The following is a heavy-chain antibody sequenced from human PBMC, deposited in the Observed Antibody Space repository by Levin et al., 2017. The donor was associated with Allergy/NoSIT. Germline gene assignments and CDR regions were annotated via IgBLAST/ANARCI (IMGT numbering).Heavy chain of an antibody. CDR1: GGSISSGGYY. D-gene: IGHD3-22*01. CDR3: ARGSGYYDSSGYYPCGFDY. J-gene: IGHJ4*02. Sequence: SQTLSLTCTVSGGSISSGGYYWSWIRQHPGKGLEWIGYIYYSGSTYYNPSLKSRVTISVDTSKNQFSLKLSSVTAADTAVYYCARGSGYYDSSGYYPCGFDYWGQGTLVTVSS. V-gene: IGHV4-31*03. CDR2: IYYSGST.